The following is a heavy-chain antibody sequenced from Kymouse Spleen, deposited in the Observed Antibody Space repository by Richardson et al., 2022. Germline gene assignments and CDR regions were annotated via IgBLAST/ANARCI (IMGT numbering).Heavy chain of an antibody. CDR3: ARDIRVDSSSWWFDP. CDR1: GFTFSSYG. CDR2: IWYDGSNK. Sequence: QVQLVESGGGVVQPGRSLRLSCAASGFTFSSYGMHWVRQAPGKGLEWVAVIWYDGSNKYYADSVKGRFTISRDNSKNTLYLQMNSLRAEDTAVYYCARDIRVDSSSWWFDPWGQGTLVTVSS. J-gene: IGHJ5*02. V-gene: IGHV3-33*01. D-gene: IGHD6-6*01.